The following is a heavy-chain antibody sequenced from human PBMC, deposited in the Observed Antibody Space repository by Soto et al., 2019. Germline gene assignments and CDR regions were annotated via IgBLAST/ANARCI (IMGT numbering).Heavy chain of an antibody. J-gene: IGHJ4*02. CDR1: GFTFSSYA. CDR2: ISYDRSNK. D-gene: IGHD2-21*02. Sequence: QVQLVESGGGVVQPGRSLRLSCAASGFTFSSYAMHWVRQAPGKGLEWVAVISYDRSNKYYADSVKGRFTISRDNSKNTMYLQMNSLRAEDTAVYYCAREGRPDCGGDCYSNFDYWGQGTLVTVSS. CDR3: AREGRPDCGGDCYSNFDY. V-gene: IGHV3-30-3*01.